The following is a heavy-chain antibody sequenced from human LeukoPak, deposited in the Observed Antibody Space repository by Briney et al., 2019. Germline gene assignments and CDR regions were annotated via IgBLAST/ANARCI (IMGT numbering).Heavy chain of an antibody. J-gene: IGHJ4*02. D-gene: IGHD6-19*01. CDR2: IYYSGST. CDR1: GGSISSGSYY. Sequence: SETLSLTCTVSGGSISSGSYYWGWIRQPPGKGLEWTGSIYYSGSTYYNPSLKSRVTISVETSKNQFSLKLSSVTAADTAVYYCARQKGYSSGWNFDYWGQGTLVTVSS. V-gene: IGHV4-39*01. CDR3: ARQKGYSSGWNFDY.